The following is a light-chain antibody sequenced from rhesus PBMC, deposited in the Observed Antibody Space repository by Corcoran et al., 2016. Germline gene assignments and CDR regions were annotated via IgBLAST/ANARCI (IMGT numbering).Light chain of an antibody. V-gene: IGKV2-72*01. CDR1: QSLLHSNGKTY. CDR3: VQAIAFPWT. CDR2: GGS. J-gene: IGKJ1*01. Sequence: DIVMTQTPLSLPITPGEPASISCRSSQSLLHSNGKTYLHWYLQKPGQSPQLLIYGGSNRASGGPDRFSVSGAGSDFTLKISKVEAEDVGVDYCVQAIAFPWTFGQGTKVEIK.